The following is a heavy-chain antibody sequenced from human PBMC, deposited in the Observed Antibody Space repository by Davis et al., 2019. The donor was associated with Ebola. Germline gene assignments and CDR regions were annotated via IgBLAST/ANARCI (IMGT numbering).Heavy chain of an antibody. J-gene: IGHJ3*01. Sequence: GGSLRLSCVGSGFTFSAYTMNWVRQAPGKGLEWVSTLGTSADTYYADSVKGRFTISRDNSRNTLYLQMSGLRVEDTAIYYCAKDNRNIWSEVWGQGTMVTVSS. D-gene: IGHD2/OR15-2a*01. CDR1: GFTFSAYT. CDR2: LGTSADT. V-gene: IGHV3-23*01. CDR3: AKDNRNIWSEV.